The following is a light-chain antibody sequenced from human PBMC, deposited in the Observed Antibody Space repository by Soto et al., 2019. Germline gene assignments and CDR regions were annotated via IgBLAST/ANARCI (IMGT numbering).Light chain of an antibody. V-gene: IGKV3D-15*01. Sequence: EVVITQSPATLSVSPGEGVTLSCRASQVIGDTLAWYQHKPGQTPRLLIYGASTRATGIPARFSGSGSGTEFTLTISSLQSEDFAVYYCQQYNNWPLTFGGGTKVDI. CDR2: GAS. CDR1: QVIGDT. CDR3: QQYNNWPLT. J-gene: IGKJ4*01.